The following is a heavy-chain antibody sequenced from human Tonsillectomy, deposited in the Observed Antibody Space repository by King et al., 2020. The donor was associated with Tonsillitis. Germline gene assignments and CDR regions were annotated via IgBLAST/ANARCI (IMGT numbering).Heavy chain of an antibody. J-gene: IGHJ4*02. V-gene: IGHV4-59*01. CDR3: ARGRRGDSGGYYKNLYWNY. CDR2: IYYSGST. Sequence: QLQESGPGLVKPSETLSLTCTVSGGSISSYYWSWIRQPPGKGLEWSGYIYYSGSTNYNPSLKSRVTISVDTSKNQFSLKLSSVTAADTAVYYCARGRRGDSGGYYKNLYWNYWGQGTLVTVSS. D-gene: IGHD3-22*01. CDR1: GGSISSYY.